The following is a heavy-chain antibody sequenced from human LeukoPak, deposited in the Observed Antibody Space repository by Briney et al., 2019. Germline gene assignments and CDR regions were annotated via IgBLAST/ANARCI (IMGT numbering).Heavy chain of an antibody. D-gene: IGHD2-15*01. CDR2: MNPKSGNT. Sequence: GASLKVSCKAAVYTFTNYDINCVRQATGQAPEWMGWMNPKSGNTGYAQKFQGRVTMTRNTSISTAYMELSSLRSDDTAVYYCARDQDIVVVVAALRQREMGGFDPWGQGTLVTVSS. CDR1: VYTFTNYD. J-gene: IGHJ5*02. V-gene: IGHV1-8*01. CDR3: ARDQDIVVVVAALRQREMGGFDP.